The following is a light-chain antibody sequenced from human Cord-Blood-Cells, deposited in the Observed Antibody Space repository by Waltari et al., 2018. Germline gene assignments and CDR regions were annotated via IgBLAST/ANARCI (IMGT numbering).Light chain of an antibody. J-gene: IGKJ1*01. V-gene: IGKV4-1*01. Sequence: DIVMTQSPDSLAVSLGERATINCKSSQSVLYSSKNKNYLAWYQQKPGQPPKLLIYGASNRESGVPDRFSGSGSGTDFTLTISSLQAEDLAVYYCQQYYSTPPTFGQGTKVEIK. CDR1: QSVLYSSKNKNY. CDR3: QQYYSTPPT. CDR2: GAS.